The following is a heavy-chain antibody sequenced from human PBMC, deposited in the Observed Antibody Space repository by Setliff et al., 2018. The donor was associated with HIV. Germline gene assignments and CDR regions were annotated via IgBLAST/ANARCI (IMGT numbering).Heavy chain of an antibody. J-gene: IGHJ4*02. V-gene: IGHV1-69*05. CDR2: IMPIFGPA. CDR3: AREVDGLELDH. CDR1: GGTFSSYA. Sequence: ASVKVSCKASGGTFSSYAISWVRQAPGQGLEWMGGIMPIFGPANYAQKFQGRVTMTTDTSTNTAYMELRSLKSDDTAVYYCAREVDGLELDHWGQGTLVTVSS.